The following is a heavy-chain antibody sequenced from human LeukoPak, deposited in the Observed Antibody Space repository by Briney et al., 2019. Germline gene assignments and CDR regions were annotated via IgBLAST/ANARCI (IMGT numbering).Heavy chain of an antibody. J-gene: IGHJ4*02. CDR1: GFTFSNSA. Sequence: GSLGLSCEASGFTFSNSAMSWVRQAPGKGLEWVSATTGSGGSTFYADSVRGRFIISRDNSKNTLYLQMNSLRAEDTAMYYCAKDLVRGADCWGQGTLVTVSS. CDR2: TTGSGGST. CDR3: AKDLVRGADC. V-gene: IGHV3-23*01. D-gene: IGHD3-10*01.